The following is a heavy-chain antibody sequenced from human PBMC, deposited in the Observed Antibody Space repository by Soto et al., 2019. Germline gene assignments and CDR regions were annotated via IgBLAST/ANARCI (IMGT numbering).Heavy chain of an antibody. J-gene: IGHJ4*02. CDR2: ISSSSSTI. CDR3: ASVSQDGGYVSTHIQN. CDR1: GFTFLSYS. D-gene: IGHD5-12*01. V-gene: IGHV3-48*02. Sequence: PGASLRLSGAASGFTFLSYSMIWVCQATGNGLEWVSYISSSSSTIYYAGSGKGRFTISRDNAKSSLYLQMNSLRDEDTAVYYCASVSQDGGYVSTHIQNWGQGTLVTVSS.